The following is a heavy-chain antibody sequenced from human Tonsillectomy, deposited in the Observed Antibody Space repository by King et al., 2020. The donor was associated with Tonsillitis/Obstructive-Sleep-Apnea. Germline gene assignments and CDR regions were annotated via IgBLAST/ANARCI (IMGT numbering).Heavy chain of an antibody. J-gene: IGHJ5*02. D-gene: IGHD2-2*01. V-gene: IGHV4-34*01. CDR2: INHSGST. CDR1: GGSFSAYY. Sequence: VQLQQWGAGLLKPSETLSLTCAVYGGSFSAYYWSWIRQPPGKGLEWIGEINHSGSTNYNPSLKSRVTISIDTSKNQFSLKLSSVTASDTAVYYCAIGTGNSVVVPAAMGGPWFDPWGQGTLVTVSS. CDR3: AIGTGNSVVVPAAMGGPWFDP.